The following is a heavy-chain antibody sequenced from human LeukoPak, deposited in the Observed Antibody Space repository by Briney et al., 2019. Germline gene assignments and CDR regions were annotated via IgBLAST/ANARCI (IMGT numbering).Heavy chain of an antibody. J-gene: IGHJ5*02. V-gene: IGHV1-2*06. CDR2: INPNSGGT. D-gene: IGHD2-2*01. Sequence: GASVKVSCKASGYTFTGYYMHWVRQAPGQGLEWMGRINPNSGGTNYAQKFQGRVTMTRDTSISTAHMELSRLRSDDTAVYYCAIILRYCSSTSCYGSDPWGQGTLVTVSS. CDR3: AIILRYCSSTSCYGSDP. CDR1: GYTFTGYY.